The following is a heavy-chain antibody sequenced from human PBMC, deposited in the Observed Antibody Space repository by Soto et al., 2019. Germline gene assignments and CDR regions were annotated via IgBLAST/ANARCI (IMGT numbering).Heavy chain of an antibody. Sequence: PSETLSLTCAVSGGSISSGGYSWSWIRQPPGKGLEWIGYIYHSGSTYYNPSLKSRVTISVDRSKNQFSLKLSSVTAADTAVYYCAREPSYYDSSGSPFDYWGQGTLVTVSS. J-gene: IGHJ4*02. V-gene: IGHV4-30-2*01. CDR1: GGSISSGGYS. D-gene: IGHD3-22*01. CDR2: IYHSGST. CDR3: AREPSYYDSSGSPFDY.